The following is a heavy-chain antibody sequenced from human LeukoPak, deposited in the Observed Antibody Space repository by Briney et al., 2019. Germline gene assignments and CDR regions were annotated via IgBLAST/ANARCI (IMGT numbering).Heavy chain of an antibody. CDR2: ISYDGSNK. D-gene: IGHD2-15*01. CDR1: GFTFSSYA. Sequence: PGGSLRLSCAASGFTFSSYAMHWARQAPGKGLEWVAVISYDGSNKYYADSVKGRFTISRDSSTVYLQMNSLTTDDTAIYYCARGSVGTPPPFEYWGQGTLVTVSS. CDR3: ARGSVGTPPPFEY. V-gene: IGHV3-30*04. J-gene: IGHJ4*02.